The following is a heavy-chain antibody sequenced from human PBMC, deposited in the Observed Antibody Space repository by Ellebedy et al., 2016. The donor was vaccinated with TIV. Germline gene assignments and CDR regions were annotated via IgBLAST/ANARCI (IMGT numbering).Heavy chain of an antibody. J-gene: IGHJ4*02. Sequence: GESLKISXAASGFTFSSYAMHWVRQAPGKGLEWVAVISYDGSNKYYADSVKGRFTISRDNSKNTLYLQMNSLRAEDTAVYYCAKPGPGYSYGYLFDYWGQGTLVTVSS. CDR1: GFTFSSYA. D-gene: IGHD5-18*01. V-gene: IGHV3-30-3*02. CDR2: ISYDGSNK. CDR3: AKPGPGYSYGYLFDY.